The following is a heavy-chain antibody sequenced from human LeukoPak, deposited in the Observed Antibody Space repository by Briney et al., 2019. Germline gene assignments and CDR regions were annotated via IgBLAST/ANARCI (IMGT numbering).Heavy chain of an antibody. CDR3: ARDLGYSYGPVDY. D-gene: IGHD5-18*01. CDR2: IYSSGST. J-gene: IGHJ4*02. Sequence: SETLSLTCTVSGGSISSGSYYWSWIRQPAGKGLEWIGRIYSSGSTNYNPSLKSRVTISLDTSKNQFSLKLSSVTAADTAVYYCARDLGYSYGPVDYWGQGTLVTVSS. CDR1: GGSISSGSYY. V-gene: IGHV4-61*02.